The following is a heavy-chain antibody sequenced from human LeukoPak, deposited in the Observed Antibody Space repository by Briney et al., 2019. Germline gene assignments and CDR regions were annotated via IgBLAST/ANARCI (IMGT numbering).Heavy chain of an antibody. V-gene: IGHV4-4*02. CDR2: IYHSGST. CDR1: GGSISSINW. CDR3: ARGLRYCSSTSCLYYYYGMDV. J-gene: IGHJ6*02. Sequence: SGTLSLTCAVSGGSISSINWWSWVRQPPGKGLEWIGEIYHSGSTNYNPSLKSRVTISVDKSKNQFSLKLSSVTAADTAVYYCARGLRYCSSTSCLYYYYGMDVWGQGTTVTVSS. D-gene: IGHD2-2*01.